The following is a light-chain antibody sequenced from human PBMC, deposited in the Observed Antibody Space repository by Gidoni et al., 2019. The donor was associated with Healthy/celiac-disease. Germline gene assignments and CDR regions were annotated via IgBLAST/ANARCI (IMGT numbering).Light chain of an antibody. CDR1: QSISSY. Sequence: IQMTQSPSSLSASVGDRVTITCRASQSISSYLNWYQQKPGKAPKLLIYAASSLQSGVPSRFSGSGSGTDFTLTISSLQPEDFATYYCQQSYSTPPVTFXXXTKVEIK. V-gene: IGKV1-39*01. CDR3: QQSYSTPPVT. CDR2: AAS. J-gene: IGKJ1*01.